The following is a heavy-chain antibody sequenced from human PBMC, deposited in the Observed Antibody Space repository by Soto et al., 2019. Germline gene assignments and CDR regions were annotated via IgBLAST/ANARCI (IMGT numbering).Heavy chain of an antibody. Sequence: SETLSLTCTVSGGSISSSSYYWGWIRQPPGEGLEWIGSIYYSGSTYYNPSLKSRVTISVDTSKNQFSLKLSSVTAADTAVYYCAIETCSGGSCYSGFPYYYYYGMDVWGQGTTVTVSS. CDR2: IYYSGST. CDR3: AIETCSGGSCYSGFPYYYYYGMDV. V-gene: IGHV4-39*02. J-gene: IGHJ6*02. CDR1: GGSISSSSYY. D-gene: IGHD2-15*01.